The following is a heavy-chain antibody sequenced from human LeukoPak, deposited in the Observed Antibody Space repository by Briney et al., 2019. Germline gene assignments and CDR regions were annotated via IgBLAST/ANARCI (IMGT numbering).Heavy chain of an antibody. CDR3: ARVTDPRYNWFDP. V-gene: IGHV4-4*07. Sequence: SETLSLTCTVSGGPISSYYWTWIRQPAGKGPEWIGRIHASGSTNYNPSLKSRVNMSVDTSKSQFSLKLNSVTAADTAVYYCARVTDPRYNWFDPWGQGTLVTVSS. CDR1: GGPISSYY. CDR2: IHASGST. J-gene: IGHJ5*02. D-gene: IGHD2-21*02.